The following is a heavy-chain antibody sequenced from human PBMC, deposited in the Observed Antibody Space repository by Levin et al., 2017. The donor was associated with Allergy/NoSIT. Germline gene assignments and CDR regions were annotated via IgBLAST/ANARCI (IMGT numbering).Heavy chain of an antibody. CDR1: GFQFSLYG. D-gene: IGHD2-15*01. Sequence: AGGSLRLFCAASGFQFSLYGMHWVRQAPGKGLEWVALIVFDGNDQYYADSVKGRFTISRDNSKNTLYLQMSSLRENDTAIYYCAKRGYCSGNTCRSHDAIDVWGQGTLVIVSS. CDR2: IVFDGNDQ. CDR3: AKRGYCSGNTCRSHDAIDV. J-gene: IGHJ3*01. V-gene: IGHV3-30*18.